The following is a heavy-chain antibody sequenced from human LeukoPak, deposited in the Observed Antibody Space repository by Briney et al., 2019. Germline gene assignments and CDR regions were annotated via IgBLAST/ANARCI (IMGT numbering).Heavy chain of an antibody. J-gene: IGHJ1*01. Sequence: PSETLSLTCTVSGGSISSGSYYWSWIRQPAGTGLEWIGRIYTSGSTNYNPSLKRRVTISVDTSKNQFSLKLSSVTAADTAVYYCARGGGYYDSSGYYSEYFQHWGQGTLVTVSS. V-gene: IGHV4-61*02. D-gene: IGHD3-22*01. CDR2: IYTSGST. CDR1: GGSISSGSYY. CDR3: ARGGGYYDSSGYYSEYFQH.